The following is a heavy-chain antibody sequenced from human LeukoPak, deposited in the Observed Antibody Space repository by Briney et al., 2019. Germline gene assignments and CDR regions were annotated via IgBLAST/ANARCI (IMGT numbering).Heavy chain of an antibody. D-gene: IGHD3-16*01. V-gene: IGHV1-69*13. J-gene: IGHJ6*03. CDR1: GGTFSSYA. Sequence: SVKVSCKASGGTFSSYAISWVRQAPGQGLEWMGGIIPIFGTANYAQKFQGRVTITADESTSTAYMELSSLRSGDTAVYYCARCPSLVDGPVKTHYYYYYYMDVWGKGTTVTVSS. CDR3: ARCPSLVDGPVKTHYYYYYYMDV. CDR2: IIPIFGTA.